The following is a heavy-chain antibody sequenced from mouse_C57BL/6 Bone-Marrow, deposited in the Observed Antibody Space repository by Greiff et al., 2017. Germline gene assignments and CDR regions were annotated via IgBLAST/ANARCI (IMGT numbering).Heavy chain of an antibody. D-gene: IGHD2-1*01. Sequence: QVQLQQSGAELARPGASVKLSCKASGSTFTSYGISWVTPRTGQGLEWIGETYPRSGNTYYTEKFKGKATLTADKSSSTADMWLRSLTSEDSAVYFRWRVGNYNYYAMAYWGQGTSVTVSS. CDR2: TYPRSGNT. V-gene: IGHV1-81*01. CDR1: GSTFTSYG. J-gene: IGHJ4*01. CDR3: WRVGNYNYYAMAY.